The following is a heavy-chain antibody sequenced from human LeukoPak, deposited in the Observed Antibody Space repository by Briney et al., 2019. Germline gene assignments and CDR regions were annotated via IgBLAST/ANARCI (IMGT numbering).Heavy chain of an antibody. V-gene: IGHV3-53*01. Sequence: GGSLRLSCAASGFTVSSNYMSWVRQAPGKGLEWVSVIYSGGSTYYADSVKGRFTISRGNSKNTLYLQMNSLRAEDTAVYYCARSNRGGLYYYGMDVWGQGTTVTVSS. CDR3: ARSNRGGLYYYGMDV. CDR1: GFTVSSNY. D-gene: IGHD7-27*01. J-gene: IGHJ6*02. CDR2: IYSGGST.